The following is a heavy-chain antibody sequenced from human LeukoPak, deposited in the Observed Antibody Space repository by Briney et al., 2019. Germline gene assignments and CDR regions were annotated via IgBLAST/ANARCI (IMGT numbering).Heavy chain of an antibody. Sequence: SETLSLTCTVSGGSISSYYWSWIRQPPGKGLEWIGYIYYSGSTNYNPSLKSRVTMSVDTSKNQFSLKLSSVTAADTAVYCCARDRGTWNDDGFDYWGQGTLVTVSS. V-gene: IGHV4-59*12. J-gene: IGHJ4*02. CDR2: IYYSGST. D-gene: IGHD1-1*01. CDR3: ARDRGTWNDDGFDY. CDR1: GGSISSYY.